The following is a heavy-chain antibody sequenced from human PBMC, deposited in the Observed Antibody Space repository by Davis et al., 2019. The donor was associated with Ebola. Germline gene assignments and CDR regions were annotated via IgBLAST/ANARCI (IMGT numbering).Heavy chain of an antibody. CDR2: ISGSGGST. Sequence: GESLKISCATSGFTFSSYAMSWVRQAPEKGLEWVSAISGSGGSTYYADSVKGRFTISRDNSKNTLYLQMNSLRAEDTAVYYCARSVTAMVTYYYYYGMDVWGQGTTVTVSS. D-gene: IGHD5-18*01. J-gene: IGHJ6*02. CDR3: ARSVTAMVTYYYYYGMDV. V-gene: IGHV3-23*01. CDR1: GFTFSSYA.